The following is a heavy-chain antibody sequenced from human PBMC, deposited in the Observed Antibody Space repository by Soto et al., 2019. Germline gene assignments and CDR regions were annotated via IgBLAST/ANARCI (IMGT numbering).Heavy chain of an antibody. CDR1: GGSFSGYY. D-gene: IGHD3-22*01. J-gene: IGHJ4*02. V-gene: IGHV4-34*01. Sequence: SETLTLTCAVYGGSFSGYYWSWIRQPPGKGLEWIGEINHSGSTNYNPSLKSRVTISVDTSKNQFSLKLSSVTAADTAVYYCARAWAPYYYNSSGYQRPFDYWGQGTLVTVSS. CDR3: ARAWAPYYYNSSGYQRPFDY. CDR2: INHSGST.